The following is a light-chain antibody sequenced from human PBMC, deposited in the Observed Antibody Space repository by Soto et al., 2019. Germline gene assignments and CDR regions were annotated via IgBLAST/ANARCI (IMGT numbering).Light chain of an antibody. CDR1: GSSIGTNT. CDR3: AAWDGSLNNVL. V-gene: IGLV1-44*01. Sequence: QSVLTQPPSASGTPGQRVTISCSGSGSSIGTNTVNWYRQLPGTAPKLLIYGDNQRPSGVPDRFCGTKSGTSASLAISGLMSEDEAEYYCAAWDGSLNNVLFGGGTQLAVL. J-gene: IGLJ2*01. CDR2: GDN.